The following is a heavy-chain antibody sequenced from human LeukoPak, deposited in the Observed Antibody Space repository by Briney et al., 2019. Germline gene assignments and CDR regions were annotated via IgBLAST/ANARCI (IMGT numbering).Heavy chain of an antibody. CDR1: GITLSTYW. Sequence: PGGSLRLSCAGSGITLSTYWMSWIRQAPGKGLEWVGNIKQDGSEKYFVDSLRGRFTISRDNAKNSLFLQMNSLRAEDTAVYYCARLQRYVSDYYYGMDVWGQGTTVIVSS. D-gene: IGHD5-24*01. J-gene: IGHJ6*02. V-gene: IGHV3-7*05. CDR2: IKQDGSEK. CDR3: ARLQRYVSDYYYGMDV.